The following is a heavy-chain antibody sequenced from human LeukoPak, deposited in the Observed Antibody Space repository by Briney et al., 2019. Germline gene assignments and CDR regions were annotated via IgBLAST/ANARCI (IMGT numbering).Heavy chain of an antibody. CDR3: ARGFTGVPN. Sequence: PSETLSLTCAIYGGSFSGYYWSWIRQPPGKGLEWIGEINHSGSTNYNPSLKSRVTISVDTSKNQFSLKLSSVTAADTAVYYCARGFTGVPNWGQGTLVTVSS. CDR1: GGSFSGYY. D-gene: IGHD7-27*01. V-gene: IGHV4-34*01. J-gene: IGHJ4*02. CDR2: INHSGST.